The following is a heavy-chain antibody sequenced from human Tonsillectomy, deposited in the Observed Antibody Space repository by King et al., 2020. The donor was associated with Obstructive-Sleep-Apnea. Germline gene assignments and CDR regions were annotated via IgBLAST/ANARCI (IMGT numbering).Heavy chain of an antibody. CDR1: GFTFSDYY. CDR3: AGEGLMVGATPRHFDY. CDR2: ISSSGSTI. J-gene: IGHJ4*02. D-gene: IGHD1-26*01. Sequence: HVQLVESGGGLVKPGGSLRLSCAASGFTFSDYYMSWIRQAPGKGLEWVSYISSSGSTIYYADSVKGRFTISRDNAKNALYLQMNSLRAEDTAVYYCAGEGLMVGATPRHFDYWGQGTLVTVSS. V-gene: IGHV3-11*01.